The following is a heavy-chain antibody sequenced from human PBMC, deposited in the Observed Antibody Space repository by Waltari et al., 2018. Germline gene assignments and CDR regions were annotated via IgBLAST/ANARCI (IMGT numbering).Heavy chain of an antibody. D-gene: IGHD6-13*01. CDR3: ATAPRLTYSSSLD. V-gene: IGHV3-23*03. CDR2: IYSGGST. CDR1: GFTFSSYA. J-gene: IGHJ4*02. Sequence: EVQLLESGGGLVQPGGSLRLSCAASGFTFSSYAMSWVRQAPGKGLEWVSVIYSGGSTYYADSVKGRFTISRDNSKNTLYLQMNSLRAEDTAVYYCATAPRLTYSSSLDWGQGTLVTVSS.